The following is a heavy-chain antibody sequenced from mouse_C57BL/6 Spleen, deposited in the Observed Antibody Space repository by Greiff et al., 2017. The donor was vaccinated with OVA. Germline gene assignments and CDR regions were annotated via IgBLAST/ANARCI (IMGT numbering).Heavy chain of an antibody. Sequence: VQLQESGPELVKPGASVKISCKASGYTFTDYYINWVKQRPGQGLEWIGWIFPGSGSTYYNEKFKGKATLTVDKSSSTAYMLLSSLTSEDSAVYFCARGGFTTVAPWYFDVWGTGTTVTVSS. CDR3: ARGGFTTVAPWYFDV. J-gene: IGHJ1*03. D-gene: IGHD1-1*01. CDR1: GYTFTDYY. V-gene: IGHV1-75*01. CDR2: IFPGSGST.